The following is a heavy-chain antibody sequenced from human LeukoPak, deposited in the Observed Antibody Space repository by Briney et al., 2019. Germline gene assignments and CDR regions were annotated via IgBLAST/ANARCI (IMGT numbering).Heavy chain of an antibody. CDR3: ARERGLIVGTSGGHDY. D-gene: IGHD1-26*01. CDR1: GFTFSSYG. V-gene: IGHV3-33*01. J-gene: IGHJ4*02. CDR2: IWYDGSNK. Sequence: PGGSLRLSCAASGFTFSSYGMHWVRQAPGKGLEWVAVIWYDGSNKYYADSVKGRFTISRDNSKNTLYLQMNSLRAEDTAVYYCARERGLIVGTSGGHDYWGQGTLVTVSS.